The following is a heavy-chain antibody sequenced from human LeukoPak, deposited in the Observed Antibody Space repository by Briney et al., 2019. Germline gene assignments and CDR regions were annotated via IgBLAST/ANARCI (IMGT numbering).Heavy chain of an antibody. CDR3: ARAGYCSSTSCYRGHYYYYYYMDV. V-gene: IGHV1-8*01. CDR2: MNPNSGNT. D-gene: IGHD2-2*03. J-gene: IGHJ6*03. CDR1: GYTFTSYD. Sequence: GSSVKVSCKASGYTFTSYDINWVRLATGQGLEWMGWMNPNSGNTGYAQKFQGRVTMTRNTSISTAYMELSSLRSEDTAVYYCARAGYCSSTSCYRGHYYYYYYMDVWGKGTTVTVSS.